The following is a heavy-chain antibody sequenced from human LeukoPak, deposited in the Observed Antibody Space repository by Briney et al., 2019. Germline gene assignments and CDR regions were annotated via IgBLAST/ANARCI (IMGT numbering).Heavy chain of an antibody. CDR2: INPNSGGT. CDR1: GYTFTGYY. Sequence: ASVKVSCKASGYTFTGYYMHWVRQAPGQGLEWMGWINPNSGGTNYAQKFQGRVTMTRDTSISTAYMELSRLRSDDTAVYYCARAPGSYPRPYYYMDVWGKGTTVTISS. J-gene: IGHJ6*03. CDR3: ARAPGSYPRPYYYMDV. D-gene: IGHD3-10*01. V-gene: IGHV1-2*02.